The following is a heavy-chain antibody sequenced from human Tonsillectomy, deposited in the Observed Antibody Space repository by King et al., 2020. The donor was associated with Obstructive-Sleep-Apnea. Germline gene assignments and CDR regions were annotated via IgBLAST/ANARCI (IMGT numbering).Heavy chain of an antibody. CDR3: ARGGSGYYSLQH. Sequence: VQLQESGPGLVKPSETLSLTCTVSGGSISSYYLSWIRQPPGKGLEWIGYIYYSGSTNYNPSLKSRVTISVDTSKNQFSLKLSSVTAADTAVYYCARGGSGYYSLQHWGQGTLVTVSS. CDR2: IYYSGST. V-gene: IGHV4-59*01. D-gene: IGHD3-3*01. CDR1: GGSISSYY. J-gene: IGHJ1*01.